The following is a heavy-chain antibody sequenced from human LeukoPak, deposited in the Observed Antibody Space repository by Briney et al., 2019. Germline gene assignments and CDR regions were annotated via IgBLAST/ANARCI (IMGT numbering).Heavy chain of an antibody. V-gene: IGHV4-4*02. CDR1: GGSIITTSW. D-gene: IGHD1-26*01. CDR3: TRESGAFSPFGF. J-gene: IGHJ4*02. CDR2: VHLNGAT. Sequence: PSHTLSLTCGVSGGSIITTSWWSWVRQPPGKGLEWIGEVHLNGATNYNPSLESRVSMYIDKSKNQLSLKLSSVTAADTATYYCTRESGAFSPFGFWGQGTLVTVSS.